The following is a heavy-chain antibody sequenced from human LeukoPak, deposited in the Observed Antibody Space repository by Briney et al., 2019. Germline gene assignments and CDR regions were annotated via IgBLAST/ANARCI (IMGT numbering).Heavy chain of an antibody. Sequence: PGGSLRLSCAASGFTFDDYAMYWVRQAPGKGLVWVSRINSDGSSTSYADSVKGRFTISRDNAKNTLYLQMNSLRAEDTAVYYCARDSGSYSFDYWGQGTLVTVSS. V-gene: IGHV3-74*01. CDR1: GFTFDDYA. J-gene: IGHJ4*02. CDR2: INSDGSST. CDR3: ARDSGSYSFDY. D-gene: IGHD1-26*01.